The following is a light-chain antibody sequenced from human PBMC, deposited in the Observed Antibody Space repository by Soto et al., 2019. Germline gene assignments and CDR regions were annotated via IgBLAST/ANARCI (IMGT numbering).Light chain of an antibody. CDR1: QSVSSY. CDR2: DAS. CDR3: QQYNYWPIT. J-gene: IGKJ5*01. Sequence: EIVMTQSPATLSVVPGERATLSCRASQSVSSYLAWYQQKPGQAPRLLIYDASNRATGIPARFSGSGSETDFTLTVSSLRSEDSAVYYCQQYNYWPITVGQGTRLEIK. V-gene: IGKV3D-15*01.